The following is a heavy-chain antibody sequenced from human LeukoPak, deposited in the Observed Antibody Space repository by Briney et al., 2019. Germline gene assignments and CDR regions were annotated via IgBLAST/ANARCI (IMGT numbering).Heavy chain of an antibody. Sequence: SETLSLTCTASGGSISSSSIYWGWIRQPPGKGLEWIGSIYYSGSTYYNPSLKSRVTISVDTSKNQFSLKLSSVTAADTAVYYCARHLADYSNYFYLFGPWGQGTLVTVSS. D-gene: IGHD4-11*01. CDR1: GGSISSSSIY. J-gene: IGHJ5*02. V-gene: IGHV4-39*01. CDR2: IYYSGST. CDR3: ARHLADYSNYFYLFGP.